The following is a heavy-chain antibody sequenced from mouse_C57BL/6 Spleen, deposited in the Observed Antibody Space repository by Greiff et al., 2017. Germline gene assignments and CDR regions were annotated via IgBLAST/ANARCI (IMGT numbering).Heavy chain of an antibody. CDR3: ASSDGSPWFAY. Sequence: QVQLKESGPELVKPGASVKISCKASGYAFSSSWMNWVKQRPGQGLEWIGRIYPGDGDTNYNGKFKGKATLTADKSSSTAYMQLSSMTSDDSAVYLAASSDGSPWFAYWGQGTLVTVSA. J-gene: IGHJ3*01. CDR1: GYAFSSSW. D-gene: IGHD1-1*01. CDR2: IYPGDGDT. V-gene: IGHV1-82*01.